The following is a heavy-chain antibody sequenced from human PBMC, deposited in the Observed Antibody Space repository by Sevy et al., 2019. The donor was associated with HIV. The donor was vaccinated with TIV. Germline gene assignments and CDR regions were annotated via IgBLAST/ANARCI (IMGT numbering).Heavy chain of an antibody. CDR3: ARGGDFNDRSGKRDFDY. D-gene: IGHD3-22*01. Sequence: GGSLRLSCAASGFTFSNYGMHWVRQAPGKGLEWVAVIWNDGSNKYYADSVKGRFTICRANSKNTLYLQMNSLRVEDTAVYFCARGGDFNDRSGKRDFDYWGQGTLVTVSS. CDR1: GFTFSNYG. V-gene: IGHV3-33*01. J-gene: IGHJ4*02. CDR2: IWNDGSNK.